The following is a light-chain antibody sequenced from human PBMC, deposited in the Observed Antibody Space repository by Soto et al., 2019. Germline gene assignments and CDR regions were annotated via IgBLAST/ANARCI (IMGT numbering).Light chain of an antibody. CDR1: QSVSGN. CDR3: HQYNNWPPFT. CDR2: GAS. Sequence: EIVMTQSPATLSVSPGERATLSCRASQSVSGNLAWYQQKPGQAPRLLIYGASTRATGIPARFSGSGSGTEFTLTISSLQSEDFVVYYCHQYNNWPPFTFGPGTKVDIK. V-gene: IGKV3-15*01. J-gene: IGKJ3*01.